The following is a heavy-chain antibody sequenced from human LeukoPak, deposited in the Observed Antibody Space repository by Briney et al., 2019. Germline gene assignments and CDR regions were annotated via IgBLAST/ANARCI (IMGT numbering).Heavy chain of an antibody. J-gene: IGHJ4*02. Sequence: GGSLRLSCVASGFTFGKYWMSWVRQAPGKGLEWVANIKQDGSEKQYVDSVKGRFAISRDNAKKSLYLQINTLRAEDTAVYYCVRGPHIAATSYWGQGTLVTVSS. CDR1: GFTFGKYW. D-gene: IGHD6-25*01. CDR3: VRGPHIAATSY. V-gene: IGHV3-7*03. CDR2: IKQDGSEK.